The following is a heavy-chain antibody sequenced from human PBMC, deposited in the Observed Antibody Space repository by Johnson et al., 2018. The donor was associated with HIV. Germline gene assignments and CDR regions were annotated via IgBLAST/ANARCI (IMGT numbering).Heavy chain of an antibody. D-gene: IGHD6-19*01. V-gene: IGHV3-7*01. CDR2: IKQDGTEK. CDR3: AKVIAVAGTGAFDI. CDR1: GFTFSFYW. Sequence: EVHLVESGGGLVQPGGSLRLSCAASGFTFSFYWISWVRQAPGKGLEWVANIKQDGTEKFYADSVKGRFTISRDNAMNSLYLQMNTVRAEDTAVYYCAKVIAVAGTGAFDIWGQGTMVTVSS. J-gene: IGHJ3*02.